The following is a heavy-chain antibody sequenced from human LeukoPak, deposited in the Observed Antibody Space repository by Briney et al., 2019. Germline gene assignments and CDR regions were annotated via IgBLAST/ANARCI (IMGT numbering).Heavy chain of an antibody. J-gene: IGHJ3*02. V-gene: IGHV1-2*02. CDR1: GGTFSSYA. Sequence: VASVKVSCKASGGTFSSYAISWVRQAPGQGLEWMGWINPNSGGTNYAQKFQGRVTMTRDTSISTAYMELSRLRSDDTAVYYCARVPTYRLDAFDIWGQGTMVTVSS. CDR2: INPNSGGT. D-gene: IGHD2-21*01. CDR3: ARVPTYRLDAFDI.